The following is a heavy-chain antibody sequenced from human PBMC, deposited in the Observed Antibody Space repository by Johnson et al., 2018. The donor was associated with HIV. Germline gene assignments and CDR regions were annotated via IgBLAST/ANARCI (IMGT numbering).Heavy chain of an antibody. J-gene: IGHJ3*02. Sequence: QVQLVESGGGVVQPGRSLRLSCAASGFTFSSYAMHWVRQAPGKGLEWVALISYDGSNKYCADSVKGRFTISRDNSKNTLYLQMNSLRAEDTAVYYCARVHVLGIIFDAFDIWGQGTMVTVSS. CDR2: ISYDGSNK. CDR1: GFTFSSYA. CDR3: ARVHVLGIIFDAFDI. D-gene: IGHD3-10*01. V-gene: IGHV3-30-3*01.